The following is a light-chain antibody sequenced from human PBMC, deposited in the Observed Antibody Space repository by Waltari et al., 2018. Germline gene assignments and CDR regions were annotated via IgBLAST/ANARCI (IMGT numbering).Light chain of an antibody. CDR1: LSLLHSNKFNY. CDR3: MQALQTPRT. J-gene: IGKJ2*01. V-gene: IGKV2-28*01. Sequence: DIALTQSPLSLSVTPGEPASISCRSSLSLLHSNKFNYLDWYLQKPGQSPQLLIYLGSNRASGVPDRFSGSGSGTDFTLNISRVEAEGVGVYYCMQALQTPRTFGQGTRLEIK. CDR2: LGS.